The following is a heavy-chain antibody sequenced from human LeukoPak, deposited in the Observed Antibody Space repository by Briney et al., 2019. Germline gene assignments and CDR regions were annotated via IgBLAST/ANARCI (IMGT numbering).Heavy chain of an antibody. D-gene: IGHD4-11*01. CDR3: ARDRVRGNSNPFFDY. CDR2: IYSTGSI. Sequence: PSETLSLTCTVSGGSIHNYFWNWFRQSPGKGLEWIAHIYSTGSIEYNPSLRSRVTLSVDTSKNQFSLKLSSMTAADTAVYYCARDRVRGNSNPFFDYWGQGTLVTVSS. J-gene: IGHJ4*02. CDR1: GGSIHNYF. V-gene: IGHV4-59*13.